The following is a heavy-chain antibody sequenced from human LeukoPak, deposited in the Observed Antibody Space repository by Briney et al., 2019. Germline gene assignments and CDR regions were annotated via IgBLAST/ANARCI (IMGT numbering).Heavy chain of an antibody. J-gene: IGHJ4*02. CDR2: IKQDGREK. D-gene: IGHD3-10*01. V-gene: IGHV3-7*01. CDR1: GFTFSSYW. CDR3: ASDGDDAFDY. Sequence: GGSLRLSCAASGFTFSSYWMSWVRQAPGKGLEWVANIKQDGREKYSVDSVKGRFTISRDNAKNSLYLQMNSLRAEDTAVYYCASDGDDAFDYWGQGTLVTVSS.